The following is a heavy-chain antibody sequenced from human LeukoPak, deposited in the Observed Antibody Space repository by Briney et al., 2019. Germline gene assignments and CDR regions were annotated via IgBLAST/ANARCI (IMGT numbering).Heavy chain of an antibody. V-gene: IGHV1-18*01. CDR3: AREAPLRFLEWPGPPYGMDV. J-gene: IGHJ6*02. CDR1: GYTFTSYG. CDR2: ISAYNGNT. D-gene: IGHD3-3*01. Sequence: ASVTVSCTASGYTFTSYGISWVRQAPGQGLEWMGWISAYNGNTNYAQKLQGRVTMTTDTSTSTAYMELRSLRSDDTAVYYCAREAPLRFLEWPGPPYGMDVWGQGTTVTVSS.